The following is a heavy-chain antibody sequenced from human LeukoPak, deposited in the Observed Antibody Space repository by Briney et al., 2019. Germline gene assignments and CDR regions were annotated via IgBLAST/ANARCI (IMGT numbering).Heavy chain of an antibody. D-gene: IGHD3-22*01. CDR3: ARVTGYMIEDYFDY. CDR2: IYYSGST. J-gene: IGHJ4*02. Sequence: SETLSLTRTVSGGSISSYYWSWIRQPPGKGLEWIGYIYYSGSTNYNPSLKSRVTISVDTSKNQFSLKLRSVTAADTAVYHCARVTGYMIEDYFDYWGQGTLVTVSS. V-gene: IGHV4-59*01. CDR1: GGSISSYY.